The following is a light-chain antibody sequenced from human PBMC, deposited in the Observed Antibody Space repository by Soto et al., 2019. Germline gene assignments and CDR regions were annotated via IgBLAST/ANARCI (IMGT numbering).Light chain of an antibody. J-gene: IGKJ4*01. CDR3: QQRYNWPPLT. CDR2: DVS. V-gene: IGKV3-11*01. Sequence: EIVLTQSPATLSLSPGERATLSCRASQSVSSYLAWFQQRSGQAPRLLIYDVSNRATGIPARFSGSGSGTAFTLTISSLEPEDFAVYYCQQRYNWPPLTFGGGTKVEIK. CDR1: QSVSSY.